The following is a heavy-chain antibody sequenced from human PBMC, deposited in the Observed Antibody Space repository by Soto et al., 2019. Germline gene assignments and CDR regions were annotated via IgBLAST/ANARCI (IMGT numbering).Heavy chain of an antibody. V-gene: IGHV3-7*03. CDR3: ARDFFFGESSTSLVPAATLDY. D-gene: IGHD2-2*01. Sequence: PGGSLRLSFAASGFTFSSYWMSWVRQAPGKGLEWVANIKQDGSEKYYVDSVKGRFTISRDNAKNSLYLQMNSLRAEDTAVYYCARDFFFGESSTSLVPAATLDYWGQGTLVTVSS. CDR1: GFTFSSYW. J-gene: IGHJ4*02. CDR2: IKQDGSEK.